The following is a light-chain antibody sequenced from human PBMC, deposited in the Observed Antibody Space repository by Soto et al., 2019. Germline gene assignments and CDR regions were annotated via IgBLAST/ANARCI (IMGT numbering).Light chain of an antibody. CDR3: QQYGSSHTWT. V-gene: IGKV3-20*01. CDR1: QSVSSSY. J-gene: IGKJ1*01. Sequence: EILLTQSPCTLSLSPWERATLSCRASQSVSSSYLAWYQQKPGQPPRLLIYGSSTRATGIPDRFSGSGSGTDFTLTISRLEHEDSAVYYCQQYGSSHTWTFGQGTKVDIK. CDR2: GSS.